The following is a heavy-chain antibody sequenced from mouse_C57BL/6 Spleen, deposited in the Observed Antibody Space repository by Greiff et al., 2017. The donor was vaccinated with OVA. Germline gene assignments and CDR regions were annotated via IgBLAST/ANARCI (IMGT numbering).Heavy chain of an antibody. V-gene: IGHV5-6*01. Sequence: EVMLVESGGDLVKPGGSLKLSCAASGFTFSSYGMSWVRQTPDKRLEWVATISSGGSYTYYPDSVKGRFTISRDNAKNTLYLQMSSLKSEDTAMYYCARGCERDYFDYWGQGTTLTVSS. CDR1: GFTFSSYG. J-gene: IGHJ2*01. CDR3: ARGCERDYFDY. CDR2: ISSGGSYT.